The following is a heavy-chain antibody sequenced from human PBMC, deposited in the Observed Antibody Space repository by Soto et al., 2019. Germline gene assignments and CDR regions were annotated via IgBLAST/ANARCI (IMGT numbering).Heavy chain of an antibody. Sequence: SETLSLTCIVSGGSISKFYCSWIRKTAGKGPEWMGRVYATGTTDYNPSLRSRVAMSVDISRKTFSLRLTSVTAADTGMYYCVRDGSKTLRDWFDPWGQGKLVTVSS. CDR3: VRDGSKTLRDWFDP. J-gene: IGHJ5*02. V-gene: IGHV4-4*07. D-gene: IGHD3-10*01. CDR1: GGSISKFY. CDR2: VYATGTT.